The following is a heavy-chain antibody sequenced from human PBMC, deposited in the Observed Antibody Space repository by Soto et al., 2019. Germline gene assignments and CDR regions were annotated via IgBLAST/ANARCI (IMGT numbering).Heavy chain of an antibody. CDR2: IYYSGST. V-gene: IGHV4-31*03. D-gene: IGHD6-13*01. CDR1: GGSISSGGYY. J-gene: IGHJ5*02. Sequence: SETLSLTCTVSGGSISSGGYYWSWIRQHPGKGLEWIGYIYYSGSTYYNPSPKSRVTISVDTSKNQFSLKLSSVTAADTAVYYCARGRAAAGSNWFDPWGQGTLVTVSS. CDR3: ARGRAAAGSNWFDP.